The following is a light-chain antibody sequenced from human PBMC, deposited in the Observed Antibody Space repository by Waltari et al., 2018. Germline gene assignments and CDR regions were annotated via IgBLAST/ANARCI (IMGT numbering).Light chain of an antibody. V-gene: IGLV1-40*01. CDR2: GNT. CDR1: SSNIGAGFA. Sequence: QSVLTQPPSVSGAPGQRVTISCTGSSSNIGAGFAVHWYQQLPRTAPKLLIYGNTNRPSGVPDRFSGSKSGTSASLAITGLQAEDEADYYCQSYDDSLSGSRVFGGGTKVTVL. CDR3: QSYDDSLSGSRV. J-gene: IGLJ3*02.